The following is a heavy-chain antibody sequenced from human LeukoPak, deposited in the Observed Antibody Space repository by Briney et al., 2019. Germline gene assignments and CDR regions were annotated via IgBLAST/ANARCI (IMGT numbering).Heavy chain of an antibody. CDR1: GGSISSSSYY. CDR2: IYYSGST. V-gene: IGHV4-39*07. CDR3: ARDCSTTSCYVTGWFDP. Sequence: SSETLSLTCTVSGGSISSSSYYWGWIRQPPRKGLEWIGSIYYSGSTNYNPSLKSRVTISVDTSKNQFSLKLSSVTAADTAMYYCARDCSTTSCYVTGWFDPWGQGTLVTVSS. J-gene: IGHJ5*02. D-gene: IGHD2-2*01.